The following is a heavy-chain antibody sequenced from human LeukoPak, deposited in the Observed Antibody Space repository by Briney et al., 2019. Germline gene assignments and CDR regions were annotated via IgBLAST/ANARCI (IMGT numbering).Heavy chain of an antibody. J-gene: IGHJ4*02. CDR2: IKSKTDGGTT. D-gene: IGHD3-22*01. CDR1: GFTFSNAW. Sequence: GGSLRLSCAASGFTFSNAWMSWVRQAPGKGLEWVGRIKSKTDGGTTDYAAPVKGRFTISRDDSKNTLYLQTNSLKTEDTAVYYCAKDVHGPPMIRGFDYWGQGTLVTVSS. V-gene: IGHV3-15*01. CDR3: AKDVHGPPMIRGFDY.